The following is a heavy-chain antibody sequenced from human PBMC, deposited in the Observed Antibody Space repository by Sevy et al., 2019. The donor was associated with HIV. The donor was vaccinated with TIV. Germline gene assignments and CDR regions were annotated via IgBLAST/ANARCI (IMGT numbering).Heavy chain of an antibody. Sequence: ASVKVSCKASGYTFTSYDINWVRQATGQGLEWMGWMHPNSGNTGYTQKFQGRVTMTRNTSISTAYMELSSLRSEDTAVYYCARGPPAMHAFDYWGQGTLVTVSS. CDR1: GYTFTSYD. CDR3: ARGPPAMHAFDY. V-gene: IGHV1-8*01. CDR2: MHPNSGNT. J-gene: IGHJ4*02.